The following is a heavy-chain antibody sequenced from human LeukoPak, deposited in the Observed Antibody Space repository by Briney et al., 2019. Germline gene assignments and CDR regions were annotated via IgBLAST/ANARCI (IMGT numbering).Heavy chain of an antibody. V-gene: IGHV4-59*01. J-gene: IGHJ4*02. CDR1: GGPISSYY. D-gene: IGHD3-16*01. CDR3: AREGGRLGELGLFDY. Sequence: SETLSLTCTVSGGPISSYYWSWIRQPPGKGLEWIGYIYYSGSTNYNPSLKSRVTISVDTSKNQFSLKLNSVTAADTAVYYCAREGGRLGELGLFDYWGQGTLVTISS. CDR2: IYYSGST.